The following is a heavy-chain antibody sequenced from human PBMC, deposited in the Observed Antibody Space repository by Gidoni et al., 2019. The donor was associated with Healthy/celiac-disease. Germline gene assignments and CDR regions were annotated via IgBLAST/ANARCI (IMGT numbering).Heavy chain of an antibody. CDR2: IYYSGST. CDR3: ARHSGGDYVRFLYYFDY. V-gene: IGHV4-39*01. Sequence: QLQLQESGPGLVKPSETLSLTCTVSGGSISSSSYYWGWIRQPPGKGLEWIGSIYYSGSTYYNPSLKSRVTISVDTSKNQFSLKLSSVTAADTAVYYCARHSGGDYVRFLYYFDYWGQGTLVTVSS. D-gene: IGHD4-17*01. CDR1: GGSISSSSYY. J-gene: IGHJ4*02.